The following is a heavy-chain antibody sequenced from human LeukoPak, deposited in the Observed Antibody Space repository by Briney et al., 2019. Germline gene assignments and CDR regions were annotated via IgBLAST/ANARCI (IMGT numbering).Heavy chain of an antibody. D-gene: IGHD3-22*01. CDR1: GFTFSNSG. J-gene: IGHJ4*02. V-gene: IGHV3-33*01. CDR3: TRDSPYDSSNSYYFDY. Sequence: PGRSLRLSCAASGFTFSNSGMHWVRQAPGKGLEWVALIWYDGSNTHYADSVKGRFTISRDNSKNTLYLQLNSLRAEDTAVYYCTRDSPYDSSNSYYFDYWGQGTLVTVSS. CDR2: IWYDGSNT.